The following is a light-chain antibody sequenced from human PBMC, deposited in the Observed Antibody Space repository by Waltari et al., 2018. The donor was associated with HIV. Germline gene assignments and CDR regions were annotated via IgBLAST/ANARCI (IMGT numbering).Light chain of an antibody. CDR2: DVD. CDR3: SSYTTTNTVV. V-gene: IGLV2-14*03. CDR1: SSDISTYNF. J-gene: IGLJ2*01. Sequence: QSALTQPASVSGSPGQSITISGSGTSSDISTYNFVSWYQKHPDIATKLLIYDVDTRPSGVPRRFSGSKSGDTASLTISAIQADDEADYFCSSYTTTNTVVFGGGTKVSV.